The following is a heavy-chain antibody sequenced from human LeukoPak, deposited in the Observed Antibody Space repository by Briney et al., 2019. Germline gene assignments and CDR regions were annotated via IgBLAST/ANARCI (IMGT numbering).Heavy chain of an antibody. Sequence: GGSLRLSCSASGFTFGTYDMHWVRQAPGKGLEYVSAISSNGGVTYYADSVKGRFTISRDNSNNTVSLQMSSLSAEDTALYYCVKGVAAVAMGFFQHRGQGTLVTVSS. J-gene: IGHJ1*01. D-gene: IGHD2-2*01. V-gene: IGHV3-64D*06. CDR1: GFTFGTYD. CDR3: VKGVAAVAMGFFQH. CDR2: ISSNGGVT.